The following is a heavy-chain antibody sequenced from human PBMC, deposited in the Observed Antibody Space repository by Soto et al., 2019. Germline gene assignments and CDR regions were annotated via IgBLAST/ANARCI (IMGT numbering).Heavy chain of an antibody. CDR1: GGSFNSYA. CDR3: ARPLSYYDSWMGYPPFDY. V-gene: IGHV1-69*01. D-gene: IGHD3-3*01. Sequence: QVQLVESGAEVKKPGSSVKVSCRASGGSFNSYAINWVRQAPGQGLEWMGGIIPLFGTTYYAQKFQGRVTITADESTTPAYMDLNSLEFVDPVLYYCARPLSYYDSWMGYPPFDYWGQGTLVTVSS. J-gene: IGHJ4*02. CDR2: IIPLFGTT.